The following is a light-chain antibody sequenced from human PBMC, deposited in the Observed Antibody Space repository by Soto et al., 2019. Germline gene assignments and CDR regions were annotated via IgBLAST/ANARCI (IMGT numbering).Light chain of an antibody. V-gene: IGKV1-6*01. CDR2: AAS. CDR3: LQDYNYPWT. J-gene: IGKJ1*01. CDR1: QGIRND. Sequence: AIQMTQSPSSLSASVGDRVTITCRASQGIRNDLGWYQQKPGKAPKLLIYAASSLQSGVPSRFSGTGSGTDFTLTISSLQTEDFATYYCLQDYNYPWTFGQGTKVELK.